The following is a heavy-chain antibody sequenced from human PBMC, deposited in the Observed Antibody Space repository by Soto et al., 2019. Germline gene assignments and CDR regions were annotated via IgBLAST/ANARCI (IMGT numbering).Heavy chain of an antibody. CDR3: ARDQVVRGIIYYYYYGMDV. CDR2: ISSSSSTI. V-gene: IGHV3-48*02. D-gene: IGHD3-10*01. CDR1: GFTFSSYS. Sequence: EVQLVESGGGLVQPGGSLRLSCAASGFTFSSYSMNWVRQAPGKGLEWVSYISSSSSTIYYADSVKGRFTISRDNAKNSLYLQMNSLRDEDTAVYYCARDQVVRGIIYYYYYGMDVWGQGTTVTVSS. J-gene: IGHJ6*02.